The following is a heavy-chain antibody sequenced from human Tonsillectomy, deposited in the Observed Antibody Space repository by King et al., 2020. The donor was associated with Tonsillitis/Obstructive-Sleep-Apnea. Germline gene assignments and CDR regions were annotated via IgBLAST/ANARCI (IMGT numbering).Heavy chain of an antibody. Sequence: EGQRVEEGPEGKKAGEARKSSGKGSGYTFTTYWVAWVRQMPGKGLEWMGIIYPGDSDTRYSPSFQGQVTISADKSMSTAYLQCRSLKASDTAIYYCARRACSGGSCSNFDFWGQGTLVTVSS. CDR1: GYTFTTYW. V-gene: IGHV5-51*01. D-gene: IGHD2-15*01. J-gene: IGHJ4*02. CDR2: IYPGDSDT. CDR3: ARRACSGGSCSNFDF.